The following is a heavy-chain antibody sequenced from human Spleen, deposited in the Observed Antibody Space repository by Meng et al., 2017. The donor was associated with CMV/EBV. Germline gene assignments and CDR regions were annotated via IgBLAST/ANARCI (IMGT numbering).Heavy chain of an antibody. V-gene: IGHV3-66*02. D-gene: IGHD3-22*01. CDR2: IYIGGTK. CDR1: GFTFRSYA. CDR3: ARGRDRFSFDY. J-gene: IGHJ4*02. Sequence: LSCAVSGFTFRSYAMHWVRQAPEKGLEWVSVIYIGGTKYYADSVKGRFTISRDNSKNTIYLQINSLRAEDTAVYYCARGRDRFSFDYWGQGTLVTVSS.